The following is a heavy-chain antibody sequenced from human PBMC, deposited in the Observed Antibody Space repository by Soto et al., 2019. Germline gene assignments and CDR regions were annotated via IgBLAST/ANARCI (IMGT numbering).Heavy chain of an antibody. CDR1: GFTFSSYA. CDR2: ISYDGSNK. CDR3: ARDVENEVETSSSLYYSYYYGMDV. Sequence: QVQLVESGGGVVQPGRSLRLSCAASGFTFSSYAMHWVRQAPGKGLEWVAVISYDGSNKYYADSVKGRFTISRDNSKNTLYLQMNSLRAEDTAVYYCARDVENEVETSSSLYYSYYYGMDVWGQGTTVTVSS. D-gene: IGHD6-13*01. V-gene: IGHV3-30-3*01. J-gene: IGHJ6*02.